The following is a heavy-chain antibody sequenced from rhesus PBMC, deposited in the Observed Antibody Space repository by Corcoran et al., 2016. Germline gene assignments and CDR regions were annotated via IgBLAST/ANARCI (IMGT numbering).Heavy chain of an antibody. CDR1: GGSISSNY. Sequence: QLQLQESGPGLLKPSETLSLTCAVSGGSISSNYWSWIRQPPGKGLEWIGRISGEGGSTDYNPALKRRGTISTATSKNQLSLKRSSVTAADTAVYYVARDQYYSSYSDYWGQGVLVTVSS. CDR3: ARDQYYSSYSDY. V-gene: IGHV4-173*01. CDR2: ISGEGGST. D-gene: IGHD6-13*01. J-gene: IGHJ4*01.